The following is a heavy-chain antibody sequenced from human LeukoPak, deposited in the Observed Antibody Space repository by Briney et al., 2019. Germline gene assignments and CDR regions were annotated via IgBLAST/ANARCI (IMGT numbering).Heavy chain of an antibody. CDR3: ARELPPTQPPYYYYGMDV. CDR1: GFTVSSNY. D-gene: IGHD1-1*01. Sequence: GGSLRLSCAASGFTVSSNYMSWVRQAPGKGLEWVSVIYSGGSTYYADSVKGRFTISRDNSKNTLYLQMNSLRAEDTAVYYCARELPPTQPPYYYYGMDVWGQGTTVTVSS. J-gene: IGHJ6*02. CDR2: IYSGGST. V-gene: IGHV3-66*01.